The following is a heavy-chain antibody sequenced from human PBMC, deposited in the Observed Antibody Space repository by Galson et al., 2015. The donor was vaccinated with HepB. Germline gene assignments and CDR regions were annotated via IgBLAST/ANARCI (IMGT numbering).Heavy chain of an antibody. CDR2: ISAYNGNT. J-gene: IGHJ3*02. V-gene: IGHV1-18*01. D-gene: IGHD3-22*01. Sequence: SVKVSCKASGYTFTSYGISWVRQTPGQGLEWMGWISAYNGNTNYAQKLQGRVTMTTDTSTSTAYMELRSLRSDDTAVYYCARGDSSGYYYEVNAFDIWGQGTMVTVSS. CDR3: ARGDSSGYYYEVNAFDI. CDR1: GYTFTSYG.